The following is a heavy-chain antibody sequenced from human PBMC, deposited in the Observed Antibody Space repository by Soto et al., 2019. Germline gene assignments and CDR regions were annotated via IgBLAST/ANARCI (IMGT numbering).Heavy chain of an antibody. CDR2: IYYSGGT. Sequence: SSETLSLTCTVSGGSISSGDYYWGWIRQPPGKGLEWIGYIYYSGGTYYNPSLKSRVTISVDTSKNQFSLKLSSVTAADTAVYYCVRVPTFLGAMYYFHYWGQGTLVTVSS. J-gene: IGHJ4*02. CDR1: GGSISSGDYY. V-gene: IGHV4-30-4*01. D-gene: IGHD1-26*01. CDR3: VRVPTFLGAMYYFHY.